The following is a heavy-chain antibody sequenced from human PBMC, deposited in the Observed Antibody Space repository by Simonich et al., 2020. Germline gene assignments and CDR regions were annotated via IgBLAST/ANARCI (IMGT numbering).Heavy chain of an antibody. CDR2: IGTAGDT. D-gene: IGHD1-26*01. Sequence: EVQLVESGGGLVQPGGSLRLSCAASGFTFSSYDMHWVRQVQGKGLGWVSAIGTAGDTYYPGSVKGRFTISRENAKNSLYLQMNSLRAGDTAVYHCARGGYSGSYNWFDPWGQGTLVTVSS. CDR1: GFTFSSYD. J-gene: IGHJ5*02. CDR3: ARGGYSGSYNWFDP. V-gene: IGHV3-13*01.